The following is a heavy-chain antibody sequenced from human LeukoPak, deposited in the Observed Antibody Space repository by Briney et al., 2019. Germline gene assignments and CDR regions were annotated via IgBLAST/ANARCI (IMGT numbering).Heavy chain of an antibody. D-gene: IGHD6-13*01. CDR2: IFPGDSGT. Sequence: GESLQISCKGSAYSFSSYWIGWVRHLPGKGREWVGLIFPGDSGTTYSPYFQGHVTASADESISNTYLQWSSLKASDTTMHYFSRHTASGTLSYFDYWGQGTLVTVSS. CDR3: SRHTASGTLSYFDY. J-gene: IGHJ4*02. CDR1: AYSFSSYW. V-gene: IGHV5-51*01.